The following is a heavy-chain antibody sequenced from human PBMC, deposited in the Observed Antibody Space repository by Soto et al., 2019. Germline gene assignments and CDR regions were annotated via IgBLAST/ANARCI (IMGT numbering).Heavy chain of an antibody. J-gene: IGHJ6*02. V-gene: IGHV4-59*01. D-gene: IGHD1-26*01. CDR1: GGSISSYY. CDR2: IYYSGST. Sequence: QVQLQESGPGLVKPSETLSLTCTVSGGSISSYYWSWIRQPPGKGLEWIGYIYYSGSTNYNPSLKSRVPISVDTYKNQFSLKLSSVTAADTAVYYCARAKGWVGHYYYYYGMDVWGQGTTVTVSS. CDR3: ARAKGWVGHYYYYYGMDV.